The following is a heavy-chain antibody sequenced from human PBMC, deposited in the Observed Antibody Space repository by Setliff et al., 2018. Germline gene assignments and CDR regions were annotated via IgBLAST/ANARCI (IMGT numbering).Heavy chain of an antibody. CDR3: VRVTSGRLDFDY. D-gene: IGHD6-19*01. V-gene: IGHV1-2*02. Sequence: ASVKASCKASGYTFAGYYMHWVRQAPGQGLGWMGWINPNSGGANYAQKFQGRVTMTRDTSISTGYMELSSLRSEDTAVYYCVRVTSGRLDFDYWGQGTPVTVSS. CDR1: GYTFAGYY. CDR2: INPNSGGA. J-gene: IGHJ4*02.